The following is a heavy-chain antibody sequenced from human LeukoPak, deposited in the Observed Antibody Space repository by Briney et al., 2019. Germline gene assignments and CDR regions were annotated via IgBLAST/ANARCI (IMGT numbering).Heavy chain of an antibody. D-gene: IGHD3-9*01. J-gene: IGHJ3*02. CDR3: ARSGLRYFVEAFDI. Sequence: SETLSLTCTVSGGSLSSYYWSWIRQPPGKGLEWIGYIYYSGSTNYNPSLKSRVTISVDTSKNQFSLKLSSVTAADTAVYYCARSGLRYFVEAFDIWGQGTMVTVSS. CDR1: GGSLSSYY. CDR2: IYYSGST. V-gene: IGHV4-59*01.